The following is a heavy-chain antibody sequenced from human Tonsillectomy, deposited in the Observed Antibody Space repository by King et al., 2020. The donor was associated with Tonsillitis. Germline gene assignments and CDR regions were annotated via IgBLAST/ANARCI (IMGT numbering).Heavy chain of an antibody. CDR2: INHSGNT. V-gene: IGHV4-34*01. D-gene: IGHD4-17*01. CDR3: AGETTGRPGNFDY. Sequence: VQLQQWGAGLLKPSETLSLTCAVYGGSFSGYYWSWIRQPPGKGLEWIGEINHSGNTNYNPSLKSRVTISIDTSKNQFSLNLSSVTAADTAVYYCAGETTGRPGNFDYWGQGTLVTVSS. J-gene: IGHJ4*02. CDR1: GGSFSGYY.